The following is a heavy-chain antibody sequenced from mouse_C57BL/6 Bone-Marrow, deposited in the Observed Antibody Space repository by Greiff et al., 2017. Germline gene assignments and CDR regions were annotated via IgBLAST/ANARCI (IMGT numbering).Heavy chain of an antibody. Sequence: EVQLQQSGAELVKPGASVKLSCTASGFNIKDYYIHWVKQRPEQGLEWIGRIDPEDGETKYAPKFQDKATITADTSSNTAYLQLSSLTSEDTDVYYAKRSLVYYGTNYWGQGTTLTVAS. CDR3: KRSLVYYGTNY. D-gene: IGHD1-1*01. CDR2: IDPEDGET. CDR1: GFNIKDYY. J-gene: IGHJ2*01. V-gene: IGHV14-2*01.